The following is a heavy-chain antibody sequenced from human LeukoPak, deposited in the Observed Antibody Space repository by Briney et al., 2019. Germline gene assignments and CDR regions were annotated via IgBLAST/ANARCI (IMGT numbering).Heavy chain of an antibody. CDR1: GGSISSGDYY. CDR2: IYYSGST. D-gene: IGHD3-10*01. CDR3: ARAKLLWFGELDAIDY. V-gene: IGHV4-61*08. J-gene: IGHJ4*02. Sequence: SQTLSLTCTVSGGSISSGDYYWSWIRQPPGKGLEWIGYIYYSGSTNYNPSLKSRVTISVDTSKNQFSLKLSSVTAADTAVYYCARAKLLWFGELDAIDYWGQGTLVTVSS.